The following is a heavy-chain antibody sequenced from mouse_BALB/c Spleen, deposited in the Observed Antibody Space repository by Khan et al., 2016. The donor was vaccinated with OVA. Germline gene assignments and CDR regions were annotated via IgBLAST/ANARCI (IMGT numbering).Heavy chain of an antibody. CDR3: TRSGYGSFAY. D-gene: IGHD2-2*01. CDR2: IIPNNGGA. Sequence: QVQLKQSGAELVKPGASVKMSCKTSGYTFTSYYMYWVKQRPGQGLEWIGEIIPNNGGANFNEKFKSKATLTVDKSSSTAYMQLSSLTSEDSAVYYCTRSGYGSFAYWCLGTLVTVSA. CDR1: GYTFTSYY. J-gene: IGHJ3*01. V-gene: IGHV1S81*02.